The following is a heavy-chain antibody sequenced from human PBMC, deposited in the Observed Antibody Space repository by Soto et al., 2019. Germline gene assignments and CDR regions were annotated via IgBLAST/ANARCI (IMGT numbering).Heavy chain of an antibody. D-gene: IGHD2-15*01. Sequence: GESLKISCKGSGYSFTSYWIGWVRQMPGKGLEWMGIIYPGDSDTNYSPSFQGHVTISADKSISTAYLQWSSLKASDTAMYYCARRKYCSGGSCYSSDAFDIWGQGTMVTVSS. CDR3: ARRKYCSGGSCYSSDAFDI. CDR1: GYSFTSYW. CDR2: IYPGDSDT. V-gene: IGHV5-51*01. J-gene: IGHJ3*02.